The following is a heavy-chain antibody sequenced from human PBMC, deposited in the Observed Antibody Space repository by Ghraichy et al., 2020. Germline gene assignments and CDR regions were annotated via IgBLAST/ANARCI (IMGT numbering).Heavy chain of an antibody. V-gene: IGHV3-21*01. J-gene: IGHJ6*02. CDR2: ISISSSYI. CDR3: ATTYYDYRSGYF. CDR1: GFTFSRYT. Sequence: GGSLRLSCAASGFTFSRYTMNWVRQAPGKGLEWVSSISISSSYIHYADSVKGRFTISRDNAKNAVFLQMNSLRAEDTAVYYCATTYYDYRSGYFWGQGTTVTVSS. D-gene: IGHD3-3*01.